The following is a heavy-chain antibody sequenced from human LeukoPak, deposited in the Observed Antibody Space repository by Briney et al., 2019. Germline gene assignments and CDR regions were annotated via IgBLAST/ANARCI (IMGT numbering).Heavy chain of an antibody. CDR2: IWYDGSNK. V-gene: IGHV3-33*01. Sequence: HSGGSLRLSCAASGFTFSSYGMHWVRQAPGKGLEWVAVIWYDGSNKYYADSVKGRFTISRDNSKNTLYLQMNSLRAEDMAVYYCARVTGSGSYYNGIDYWGQGTLVTVSS. CDR3: ARVTGSGSYYNGIDY. D-gene: IGHD3-10*01. CDR1: GFTFSSYG. J-gene: IGHJ4*02.